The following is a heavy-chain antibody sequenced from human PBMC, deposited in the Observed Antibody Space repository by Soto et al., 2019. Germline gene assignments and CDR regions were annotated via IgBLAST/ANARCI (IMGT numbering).Heavy chain of an antibody. CDR3: ARGGPFSGGSSYFDY. CDR1: GGSISSGGYS. Sequence: TSETLSLTCAVSGGSISSGGYSWSWIRQPPGKGLEWIGYIYHSGSTYYNPSLKSRVTISVDRSKNQFSLKLSSVTAADTAVYYCARGGPFSGGSSYFDYWGQGTLVTVSS. V-gene: IGHV4-30-2*01. D-gene: IGHD2-15*01. J-gene: IGHJ4*02. CDR2: IYHSGST.